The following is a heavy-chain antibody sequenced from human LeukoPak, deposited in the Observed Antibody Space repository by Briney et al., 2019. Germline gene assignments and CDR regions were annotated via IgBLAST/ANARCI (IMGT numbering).Heavy chain of an antibody. CDR3: ARGGSGSGWMYYFDY. Sequence: ASVKVSCKASGYTFTGYYMHWVRQAPGQGREWMGWINPRSGGSNSAQIFQGRITLTWDTSISTAYLELNRLISHDTAVYYCARGGSGSGWMYYFDYWAQGTLVTVSS. CDR1: GYTFTGYY. V-gene: IGHV1-2*02. J-gene: IGHJ4*01. D-gene: IGHD6-19*01. CDR2: INPRSGGS.